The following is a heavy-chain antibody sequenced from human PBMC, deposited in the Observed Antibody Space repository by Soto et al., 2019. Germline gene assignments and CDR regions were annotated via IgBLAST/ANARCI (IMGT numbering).Heavy chain of an antibody. CDR2: ISSSGSTI. Sequence: PGGSLRLSCAASGFTFSDYYMSWIRQAPGKGLEWVSYISSSGSTIYYAGSVKGRFTISRDNAKNSLYLQMNSLRAEDTAVYYCAREDYSNNHYYYYYMDVWGKGTTVTVSS. D-gene: IGHD4-4*01. V-gene: IGHV3-11*01. J-gene: IGHJ6*03. CDR3: AREDYSNNHYYYYYMDV. CDR1: GFTFSDYY.